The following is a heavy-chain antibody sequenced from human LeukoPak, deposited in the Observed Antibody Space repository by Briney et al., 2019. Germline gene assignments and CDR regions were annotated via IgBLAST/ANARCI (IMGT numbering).Heavy chain of an antibody. CDR3: ARARQYYYDSSGYSYFDY. CDR2: IYTSGST. V-gene: IGHV4-4*07. J-gene: IGHJ4*02. CDR1: GGSISSYY. Sequence: SETLSLTCTVSGGSISSYYWSWIRQPAGKGLEWIGRIYTSGSTNYNPSLKSRVTMSVGTSKNQFSLKLSSVTAADTAVYYCARARQYYYDSSGYSYFDYWGQGTLVTVSS. D-gene: IGHD3-22*01.